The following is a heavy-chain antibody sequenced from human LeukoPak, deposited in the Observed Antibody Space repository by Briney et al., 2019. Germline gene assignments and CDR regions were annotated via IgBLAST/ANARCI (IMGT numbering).Heavy chain of an antibody. Sequence: SETLSLTCAVYGGSFSGYYWSWIRQPAGKGLEWIGRIYTSGSTNYNPSLKSRVTMSVDTSKNQFSLKLSSVTAADTAVYYCARDDYYDSSGYYYFDYWGQGTLVTVSS. V-gene: IGHV4-4*07. CDR3: ARDDYYDSSGYYYFDY. J-gene: IGHJ4*02. CDR1: GGSFSGYY. D-gene: IGHD3-22*01. CDR2: IYTSGST.